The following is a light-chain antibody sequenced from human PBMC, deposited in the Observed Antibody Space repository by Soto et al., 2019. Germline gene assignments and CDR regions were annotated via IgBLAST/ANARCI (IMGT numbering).Light chain of an antibody. CDR2: KAS. CDR1: QSISSW. Sequence: DIQMTQSPSTLSASVGDRATITSRASQSISSWLAWYQQKPGKAPKLLIYKASSLESGVPSRFSGSGSGTEFTLSISSLQPDDFATYYCQQYNSYLYTFGQGTKVDIK. CDR3: QQYNSYLYT. V-gene: IGKV1-5*03. J-gene: IGKJ2*01.